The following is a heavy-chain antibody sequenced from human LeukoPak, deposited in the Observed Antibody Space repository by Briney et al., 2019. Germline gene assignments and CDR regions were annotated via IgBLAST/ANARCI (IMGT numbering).Heavy chain of an antibody. CDR1: GYTFTGYY. CDR2: INPNSGGT. Sequence: GASVKVSCKASGYTFTGYYMHWVRQAPGQGLEWMGWINPNSGGTNYAQKLQGRVTMTTDTSTSTAYIELRSLRSDDTAVYYCAREGELLAYFDYWGQGTLVTVSS. J-gene: IGHJ4*02. D-gene: IGHD1-26*01. V-gene: IGHV1-2*02. CDR3: AREGELLAYFDY.